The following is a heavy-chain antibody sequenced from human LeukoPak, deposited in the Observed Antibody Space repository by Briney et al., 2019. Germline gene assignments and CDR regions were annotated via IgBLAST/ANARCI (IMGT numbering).Heavy chain of an antibody. D-gene: IGHD3-10*01. V-gene: IGHV3-11*03. Sequence: GGSLRLSCAASGFTFSDYYMSWISQSPGKGLEWVSYISSSSSYTNYADSVKGRFTISRDNAKNSLYLQMNSLRAEDTAVYYCARSGYYYGSGSYYSGAFDYWGQGTLVTVSS. CDR1: GFTFSDYY. CDR2: ISSSSSYT. J-gene: IGHJ4*02. CDR3: ARSGYYYGSGSYYSGAFDY.